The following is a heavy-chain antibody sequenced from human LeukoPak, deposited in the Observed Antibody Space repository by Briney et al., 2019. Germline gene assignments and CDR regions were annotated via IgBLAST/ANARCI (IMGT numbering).Heavy chain of an antibody. J-gene: IGHJ5*02. CDR3: ARVIFEWFGELYTPNWFDP. CDR2: MNPNSGNT. Sequence: ASVKVSCKASRYTFTSYDINWVRQATGQGLEWMGWMNPNSGNTGYAQKFQGRVTMTRNTSISTAYMELSSLRSEDTAVYYCARVIFEWFGELYTPNWFDPWGQGTLVTVSS. V-gene: IGHV1-8*01. CDR1: RYTFTSYD. D-gene: IGHD3-10*01.